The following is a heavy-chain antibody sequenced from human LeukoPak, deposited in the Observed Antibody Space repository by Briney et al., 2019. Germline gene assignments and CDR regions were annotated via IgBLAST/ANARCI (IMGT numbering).Heavy chain of an antibody. CDR3: ARRGSFYYYYYYMDV. D-gene: IGHD1-26*01. CDR2: IGTAGDT. V-gene: IGHV3-13*01. Sequence: GGSLRLSCAASGFTFSSYDMHWVRQATGKGLEWVSAIGTAGDTYYPGSVKGRFTISRDNAKNSLYLQMNSLRAEDTAVYYCARRGSFYYYYYYMDVWGKGTTVTVSS. CDR1: GFTFSSYD. J-gene: IGHJ6*03.